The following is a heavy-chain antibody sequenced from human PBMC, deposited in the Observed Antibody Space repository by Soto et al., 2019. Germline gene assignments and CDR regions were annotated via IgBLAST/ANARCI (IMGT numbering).Heavy chain of an antibody. J-gene: IGHJ6*02. CDR1: GYSFTSYW. CDR3: ASQITISGYGMDV. Sequence: GESLKISCKGSGYSFTSYWIGWVRQMPGKGLEWMGIIYPGDSDTRYSPSFQGQATISADKSISTAYLQWSSLKASDTAMYYCASQITISGYGMDVWGQGTTVTVSS. V-gene: IGHV5-51*01. D-gene: IGHD3-9*01. CDR2: IYPGDSDT.